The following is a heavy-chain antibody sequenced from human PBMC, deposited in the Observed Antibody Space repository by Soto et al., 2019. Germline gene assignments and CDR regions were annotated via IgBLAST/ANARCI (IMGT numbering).Heavy chain of an antibody. CDR3: AKDSGSGSYPYYYYGMDV. V-gene: IGHV3-30*18. J-gene: IGHJ6*02. D-gene: IGHD3-10*01. Sequence: GGSQRLSCAASGFTFSSYGMHWVRQAPGKGLEWVAVISYDGSNKYYADSVKGRFTISRDNSKNTLYLQMNSLRAEDTAVYYCAKDSGSGSYPYYYYGMDVWGQGTTVTVSS. CDR2: ISYDGSNK. CDR1: GFTFSSYG.